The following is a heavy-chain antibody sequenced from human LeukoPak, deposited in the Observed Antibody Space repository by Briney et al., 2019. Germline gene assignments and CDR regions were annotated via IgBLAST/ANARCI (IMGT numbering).Heavy chain of an antibody. J-gene: IGHJ5*02. CDR3: TRDSDRNSPLDH. CDR2: IRTKANGETT. Sequence: PGRSLRLSCTASGFSFADYAVTWVRQAPGEGLEFLGFIRTKANGETTEYAASVKGRFTISRDDSENIAYLQMHSLKAEDAGVYFWTRDSDRNSPLDHWGQGTLVTVSS. V-gene: IGHV3-49*04. CDR1: GFSFADYA. D-gene: IGHD1-7*01.